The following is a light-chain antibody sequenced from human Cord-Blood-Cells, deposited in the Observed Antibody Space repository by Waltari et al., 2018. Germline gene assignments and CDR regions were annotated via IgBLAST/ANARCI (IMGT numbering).Light chain of an antibody. CDR2: CAS. V-gene: IGKV4-1*01. CDR1: QSVLYSSNNKNY. J-gene: IGKJ1*01. Sequence: DIVMTQSPDSLAVSLGERATINCKSSQSVLYSSNNKNYLAWYQQKPGQPPKLLIYCASNRESGVPDRFSGSGSGTDFTLTISSLQAEDVAVYYCQQYYSTPPTFGQGTKVEIK. CDR3: QQYYSTPPT.